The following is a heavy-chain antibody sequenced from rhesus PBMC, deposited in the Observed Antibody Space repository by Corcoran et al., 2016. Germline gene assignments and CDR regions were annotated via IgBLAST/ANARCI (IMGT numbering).Heavy chain of an antibody. CDR1: GYSFTSRW. V-gene: IGHV5S1*01. Sequence: EVQLVQSGAEVKRPGESLRISCKNSGYSFTSRWIIWGRQMPGKGLEWMASLYPGDSDTRYNPSFQGHVTIAADQSISTTYLQWSSLKASDTATYYCAKGAGTIGPYGLDSWGQGVVVTVSS. J-gene: IGHJ6*01. CDR3: AKGAGTIGPYGLDS. CDR2: LYPGDSDT. D-gene: IGHD1-1*01.